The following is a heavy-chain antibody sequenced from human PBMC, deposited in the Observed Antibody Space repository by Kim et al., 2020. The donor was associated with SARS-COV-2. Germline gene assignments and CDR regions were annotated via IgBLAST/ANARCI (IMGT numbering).Heavy chain of an antibody. Sequence: SETLSLTCAVYGGSFSGYYWSWIRQPPGKGLEWIGEINHSGSTNYNPSHKSRVTISVDTSKNQFSLKLSSVTAADTAVYYCAGVRMGIVGAQRGYFQHWGQGTLVTVSS. CDR1: GGSFSGYY. CDR3: AGVRMGIVGAQRGYFQH. V-gene: IGHV4-34*01. J-gene: IGHJ1*01. CDR2: INHSGST. D-gene: IGHD1-26*01.